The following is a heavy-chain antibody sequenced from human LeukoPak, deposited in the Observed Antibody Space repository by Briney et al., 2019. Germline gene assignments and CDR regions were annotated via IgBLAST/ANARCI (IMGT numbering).Heavy chain of an antibody. V-gene: IGHV3-23*01. D-gene: IGHD3-16*02. CDR2: ISGSGGST. CDR1: GFTFSSYA. CDR3: AKVGQDYVWGSYRPTGYLDY. J-gene: IGHJ4*02. Sequence: GGSLRLSCAASGFTFSSYAMSWVRQAPGKGLEWVSAISGSGGSTYYADSVKGRFTISRDNSKNTLYLQMNSLRAEDTAVYYCAKVGQDYVWGSYRPTGYLDYWGQGTLVTVSS.